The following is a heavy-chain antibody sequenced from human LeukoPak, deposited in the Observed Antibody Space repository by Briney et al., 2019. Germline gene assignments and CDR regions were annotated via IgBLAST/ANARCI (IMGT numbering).Heavy chain of an antibody. J-gene: IGHJ4*02. CDR2: ISAYNGNT. CDR3: ARVRGDYYDSSGYYYLYFDY. CDR1: GYTFTSYG. Sequence: ASVKVSCKASGYTFTSYGISWVRQAPGQGLEWMGWISAYNGNTNYAQKLQGRVTMTTDTSTSTAYMELRSLRSDDTAVYYCARVRGDYYDSSGYYYLYFDYWGQGTLVTVSS. D-gene: IGHD3-22*01. V-gene: IGHV1-18*01.